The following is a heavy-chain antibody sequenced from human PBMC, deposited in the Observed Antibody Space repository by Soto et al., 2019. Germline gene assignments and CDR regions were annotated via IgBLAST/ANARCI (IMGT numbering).Heavy chain of an antibody. J-gene: IGHJ5*02. V-gene: IGHV4-34*01. D-gene: IGHD6-6*01. Sequence: QVQLQQWGAGLLKPSETLSLTCAVYGGSFSGNYWSWIRQPPGKGLEWIGEINRSGSTKSNPSLKSGVTISVDTSKNQFSLKLSSVTAADTAVYFCARGRRQQLGRSAASDWFDPWGQGTLVTVSS. CDR1: GGSFSGNY. CDR3: ARGRRQQLGRSAASDWFDP. CDR2: INRSGST.